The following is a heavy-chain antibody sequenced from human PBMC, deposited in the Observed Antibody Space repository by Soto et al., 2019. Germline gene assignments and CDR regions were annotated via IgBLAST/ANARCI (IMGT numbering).Heavy chain of an antibody. V-gene: IGHV3-30-3*01. CDR3: ARVFTYHCSSTTCYGSLDY. J-gene: IGHJ4*02. D-gene: IGHD2-2*01. CDR2: ISYDGSNK. CDR1: GFTFSSYA. Sequence: GGSLRLSCAASGFTFSSYAMHWVRQAPGKGLEWVAVISYDGSNKYYAASVKGRFTISRDNSKNTLYLQINSLRAEDTAVYYCARVFTYHCSSTTCYGSLDYWGQGTLVTVSS.